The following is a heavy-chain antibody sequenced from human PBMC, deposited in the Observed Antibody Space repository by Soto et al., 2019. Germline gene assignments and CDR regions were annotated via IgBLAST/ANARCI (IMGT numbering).Heavy chain of an antibody. CDR3: AYGSGSYGMDV. CDR1: GDSISSGDYY. J-gene: IGHJ6*02. V-gene: IGHV4-30-4*01. D-gene: IGHD3-10*01. Sequence: SETLCLTYAVSGDSISSGDYYWSWIRQPPGKGLEWIGYIYYSGSTYYNPSLKSRVTISVDTSKNQFSLKLSSVTAADTAVYYCAYGSGSYGMDVWGQGTTVTVS. CDR2: IYYSGST.